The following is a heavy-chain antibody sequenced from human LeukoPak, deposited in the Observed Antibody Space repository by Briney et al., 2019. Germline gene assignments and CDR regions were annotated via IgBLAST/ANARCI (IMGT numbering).Heavy chain of an antibody. D-gene: IGHD2-2*01. CDR2: IWYDGSNK. Sequence: GGSLRLSCAASGFTVSSNYMSWVRQAPGKGLEWVAVIWYDGSNKYYVDSVKGRFTISRDNSKNTLFLQMNSLRAEDTAVYYCARDQTSCSSTSCFADYWGQGTLVTVSS. CDR3: ARDQTSCSSTSCFADY. V-gene: IGHV3-33*08. J-gene: IGHJ4*02. CDR1: GFTVSSNY.